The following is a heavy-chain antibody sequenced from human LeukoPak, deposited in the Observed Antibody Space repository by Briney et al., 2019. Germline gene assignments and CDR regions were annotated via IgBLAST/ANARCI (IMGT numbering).Heavy chain of an antibody. Sequence: GGSLRLSCAASGFTFSSYSMNWVRQAPGKGLKWVSSLRTSSSYIYYEDSVKGRFTISSDNAKNSLYLQMSSLRAEDTAVYSGAREHKGRFGEFRYWGPYYCDYWGQGTLVTVSS. CDR3: AREHKGRFGEFRYWGPYYCDY. CDR2: LRTSSSYI. J-gene: IGHJ4*02. CDR1: GFTFSSYS. V-gene: IGHV3-21*01. D-gene: IGHD3-10*01.